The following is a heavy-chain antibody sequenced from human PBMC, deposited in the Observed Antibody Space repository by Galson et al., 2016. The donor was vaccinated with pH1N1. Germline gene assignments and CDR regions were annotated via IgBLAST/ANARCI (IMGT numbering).Heavy chain of an antibody. Sequence: SVKVSCKASGGTFSNYVISWVRQAPGQGLEWMGGIIPIFGTTDYARQFQGRVTITADKTTSTGYMELTSLRSEDTAVYFCASDSKGYYGSGTSIQDHFYYGMDVWGQGTTVTVSS. D-gene: IGHD3-10*01. CDR1: GGTFSNYV. J-gene: IGHJ6*02. V-gene: IGHV1-69*06. CDR2: IIPIFGTT. CDR3: ASDSKGYYGSGTSIQDHFYYGMDV.